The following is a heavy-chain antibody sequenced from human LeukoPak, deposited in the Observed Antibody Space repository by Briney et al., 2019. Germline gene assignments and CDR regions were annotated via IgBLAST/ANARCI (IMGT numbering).Heavy chain of an antibody. V-gene: IGHV4-34*01. CDR1: GGSFSGYY. J-gene: IGHJ4*02. D-gene: IGHD3-3*01. CDR3: ARGPPLWSGYYYFDY. Sequence: SETLSLTCAVYGGSFSGYYWSWIRQPPGKGLEWTGEINHSGSTNYNPSLKSRVTISVDTSKNQFSLKLSSVTAADTAVYYCARGPPLWSGYYYFDYWGQGTLVTVSS. CDR2: INHSGST.